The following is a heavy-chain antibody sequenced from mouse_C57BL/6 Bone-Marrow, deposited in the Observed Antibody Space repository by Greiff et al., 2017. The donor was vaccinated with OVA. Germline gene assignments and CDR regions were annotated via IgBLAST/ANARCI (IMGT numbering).Heavy chain of an antibody. Sequence: QVQLQQPGTELVKPGASVKLSCKASGYTFTSYWMHWVKQRPGQGLEWIGNINPSNGGTNYNEKFKSKATLTVDKSSSTAYMQLSSLTSEDSAVYDCARDGYYLYYAIDYWGQGTTVTVSS. V-gene: IGHV1-53*01. CDR2: INPSNGGT. J-gene: IGHJ4*01. CDR1: GYTFTSYW. D-gene: IGHD2-3*01. CDR3: ARDGYYLYYAIDY.